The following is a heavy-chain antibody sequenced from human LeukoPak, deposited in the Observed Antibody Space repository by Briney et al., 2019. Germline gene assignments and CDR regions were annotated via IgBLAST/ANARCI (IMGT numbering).Heavy chain of an antibody. CDR3: ARKVTPPLDAFDI. D-gene: IGHD4-23*01. CDR2: IYSGGST. J-gene: IGHJ3*02. Sequence: GGSLRLSCAASGFTVSSNYMSWVRQAPGKGLEWVSVIYSGGSTYYADSVKGRFTISRDNSKNTLYLRMNSLRAEDTAVYYCARKVTPPLDAFDIWGQGTMVTVSS. CDR1: GFTVSSNY. V-gene: IGHV3-66*01.